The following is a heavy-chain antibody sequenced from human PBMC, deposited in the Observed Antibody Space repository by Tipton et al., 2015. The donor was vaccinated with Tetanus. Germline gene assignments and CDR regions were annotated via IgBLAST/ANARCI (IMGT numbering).Heavy chain of an antibody. CDR3: ARDSSMAVADLILWY. V-gene: IGHV3-74*01. D-gene: IGHD6-19*01. CDR2: INSDGSST. Sequence: SLRLSCAASGIAFSSYWMHWVRQAPGKGLVWVSRINSDGSSTSYADSVKGRFTISRDNAKNTLYLQMNSLRAEDTAVYYCARDSSMAVADLILWYWGQGTPVSVSS. J-gene: IGHJ4*02. CDR1: GIAFSSYW.